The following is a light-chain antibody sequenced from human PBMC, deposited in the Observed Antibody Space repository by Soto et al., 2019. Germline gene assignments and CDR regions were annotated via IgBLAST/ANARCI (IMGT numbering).Light chain of an antibody. CDR2: DVT. CDR1: SSDVSGYDF. J-gene: IGLJ1*01. Sequence: QSVLTQPASVSGSPGQSITISCTGTSSDVSGYDFVSWFQQHPGKAPKLMIYDVTNRPSGVSDRFSGSKSGNTASLTISGLQAEDEADYYCSSYISSSTLEVFGTGTKVTVL. CDR3: SSYISSSTLEV. V-gene: IGLV2-14*03.